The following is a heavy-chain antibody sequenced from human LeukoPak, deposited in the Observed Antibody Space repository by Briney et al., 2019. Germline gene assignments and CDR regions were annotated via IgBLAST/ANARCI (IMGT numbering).Heavy chain of an antibody. CDR3: VAVLVPATFWHFDV. CDR1: GFPFSQHG. Sequence: GTSLRLSCAMSGFPFSQHGYHWVRQAPGKGLEWTAVIWVDGTRKYYADSVEGRFTISRDNSKSTLYLQIDSLRPEDTAVYYCVAVLVPATFWHFDVWGRSTQVTVSS. V-gene: IGHV3-33*01. J-gene: IGHJ2*01. CDR2: IWVDGTRK. D-gene: IGHD2-2*01.